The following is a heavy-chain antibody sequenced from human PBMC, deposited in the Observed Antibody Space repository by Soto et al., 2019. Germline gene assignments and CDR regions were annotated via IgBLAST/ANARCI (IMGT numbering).Heavy chain of an antibody. V-gene: IGHV1-69*06. CDR1: GGTFSSYA. CDR3: ARDHSSSSFHYYYGMDV. J-gene: IGHJ6*02. Sequence: SVKVSCKASGGTFSSYAISWVQQAPGQGLEWMGGIIPIFGTANYAQKFQGRVTITADKSTSTAYMELSSLRSEDTAVYYCARDHSSSSFHYYYGMDVWGQGTTVTVSS. D-gene: IGHD6-6*01. CDR2: IIPIFGTA.